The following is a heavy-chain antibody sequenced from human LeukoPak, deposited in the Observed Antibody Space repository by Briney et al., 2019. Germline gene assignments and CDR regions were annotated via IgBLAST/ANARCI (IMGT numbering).Heavy chain of an antibody. CDR1: GFTFNDYA. Sequence: PGRSLRLSCAASGFTFNDYAMQWVRQAPGKGLEWVSAISGSGGSTYYADSVKGRFTISRDNSKNTLYLQMNRLKNEDTAVYYCVTEVSGSFPTWGQGTLVTVSS. CDR3: VTEVSGSFPT. CDR2: ISGSGGST. J-gene: IGHJ4*02. V-gene: IGHV3-23*01. D-gene: IGHD1-26*01.